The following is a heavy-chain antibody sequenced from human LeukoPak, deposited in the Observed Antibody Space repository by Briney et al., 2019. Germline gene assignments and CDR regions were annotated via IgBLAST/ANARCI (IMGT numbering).Heavy chain of an antibody. J-gene: IGHJ4*02. Sequence: SETLSLTCAVYGGSSSGYYWSWIRQPPGKGLEWIGEINHSGSTNYNPSLKSRVTISVDTSKNQFSLKLSSVTAADTAVYYCARVDQWLAVDYWGQGTLVTVSS. CDR1: GGSSSGYY. D-gene: IGHD6-19*01. CDR2: INHSGST. CDR3: ARVDQWLAVDY. V-gene: IGHV4-34*01.